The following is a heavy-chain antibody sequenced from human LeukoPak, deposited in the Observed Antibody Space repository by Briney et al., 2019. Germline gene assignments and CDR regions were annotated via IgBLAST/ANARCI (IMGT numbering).Heavy chain of an antibody. D-gene: IGHD3-3*01. CDR2: IKQDESEK. J-gene: IGHJ6*02. CDR1: GFTFSSYW. CDR3: ARDPGSGYFL. V-gene: IGHV3-7*01. Sequence: GGSLRLSCAASGFTFSSYWMHWVRQAPGQGLEWVANIKQDESEKYYVDSVKGRFTLSRDNAKNSLYLQMNSLRAEDTAVYYCARDPGSGYFLWGQGTTVTVSS.